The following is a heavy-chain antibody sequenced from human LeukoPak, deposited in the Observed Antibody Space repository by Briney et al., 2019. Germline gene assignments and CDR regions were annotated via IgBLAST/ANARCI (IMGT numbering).Heavy chain of an antibody. CDR1: GFTFSSSG. V-gene: IGHV3-23*01. D-gene: IGHD2-15*01. J-gene: IGHJ6*03. CDR2: ITYSGGST. CDR3: AKGWSYMDV. Sequence: SGGSLRLSCAASGFTFSSSGMSWVRQAPGKGLEWVSSITYSGGSTYYADSVKGRFTISRDNSKNTLFLQMNSLRAEETAVYYCAKGWSYMDVWGKGTTVTISS.